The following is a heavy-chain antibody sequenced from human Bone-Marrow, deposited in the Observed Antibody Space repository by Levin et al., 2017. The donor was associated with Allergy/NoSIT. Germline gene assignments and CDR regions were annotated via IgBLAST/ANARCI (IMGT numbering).Heavy chain of an antibody. CDR2: INHSGST. CDR1: GGSFSGYY. J-gene: IGHJ5*02. D-gene: IGHD3-10*01. CDR3: ARRRDYYGSGSYFRFAPFDP. V-gene: IGHV4-34*01. Sequence: SETLSLTCAVYGGSFSGYYWSWIRQPPGKGLEWIGEINHSGSTNYNPSLKSRVTISVDTSKNQFSLKLSSVTAADTAVYYCARRRDYYGSGSYFRFAPFDPWGQGTLVTVSS.